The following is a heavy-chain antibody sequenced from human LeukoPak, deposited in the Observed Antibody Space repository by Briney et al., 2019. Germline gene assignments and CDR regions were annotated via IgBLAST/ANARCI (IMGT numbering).Heavy chain of an antibody. Sequence: GGTLRLSCAASGFTLSSYGTSWVRQAPGKGLEWVSAISGSGSSTYYADSVKGRFTISRDNSKNTLYLQRNSLRAEHTALYYCAKDGPSKKVLRYFDWPNRYFDYWGQGTLVTVSS. D-gene: IGHD3-9*01. V-gene: IGHV3-23*01. CDR3: AKDGPSKKVLRYFDWPNRYFDY. CDR2: ISGSGSST. CDR1: GFTLSSYG. J-gene: IGHJ4*02.